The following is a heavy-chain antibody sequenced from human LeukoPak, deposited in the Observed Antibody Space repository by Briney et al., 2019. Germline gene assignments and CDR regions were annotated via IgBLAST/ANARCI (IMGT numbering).Heavy chain of an antibody. CDR1: GGSISSGGYS. CDR2: IYHSGST. V-gene: IGHV4-30-2*01. J-gene: IGHJ4*02. D-gene: IGHD2-2*01. Sequence: PSETLSLTCAVSGGSISSGGYSWSWIRQPPGKGLEWIGYIYHSGSTYYNPSLKSPVTISVDRSKNQFSLKLSSVTAADTAVYYCARRYCSSTSCYADYWGQGTLVTVSS. CDR3: ARRYCSSTSCYADY.